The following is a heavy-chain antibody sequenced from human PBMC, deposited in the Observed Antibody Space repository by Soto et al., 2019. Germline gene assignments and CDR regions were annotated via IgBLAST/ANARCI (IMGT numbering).Heavy chain of an antibody. J-gene: IGHJ4*02. CDR2: IYPGDHET. D-gene: IGHD6-13*01. V-gene: IGHV5-51*01. Sequence: ESLKVSCQCSGYTFSNFWIGWVRQLPGQGLEWMGIIYPGDHETRYSPSFLGKVTISAETSINTAYLQWSSLEASDSAFYFCARSPRSSPYFDFWGQEALVTVSS. CDR3: ARSPRSSPYFDF. CDR1: GYTFSNFW.